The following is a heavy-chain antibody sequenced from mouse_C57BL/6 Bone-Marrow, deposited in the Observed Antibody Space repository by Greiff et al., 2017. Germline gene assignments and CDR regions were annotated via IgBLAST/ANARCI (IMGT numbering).Heavy chain of an antibody. CDR2: IYPGNSDT. J-gene: IGHJ1*03. CDR1: GYTFTSYW. CDR3: TREAYYGSSWYFDV. D-gene: IGHD1-1*01. Sequence: DVQLVESGTVLARPGASVKMSCKTSGYTFTSYWMHWVKQRPGQGLEWIGAIYPGNSDTSYNQKFKGKAKLPAVTSASTAYMELSSLTNEDSAVYYCTREAYYGSSWYFDVWGTGTTVTVSS. V-gene: IGHV1-5*01.